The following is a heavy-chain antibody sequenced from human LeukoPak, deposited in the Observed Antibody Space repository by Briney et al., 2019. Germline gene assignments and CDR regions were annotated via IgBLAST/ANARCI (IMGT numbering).Heavy chain of an antibody. CDR1: GGSFSGYY. V-gene: IGHV4-59*05. CDR3: ARHSPVGIYYFDY. CDR2: IYYSGST. Sequence: SETLSLTCAVYGGSFSGYYWSWIRQPAGKGLEWIGSIYYSGSTYYNPSLKSRVTISVDTSKNQFSLKLSSVTAADTAVYYCARHSPVGIYYFDYWGQGTLVTVSS. J-gene: IGHJ4*02. D-gene: IGHD1-26*01.